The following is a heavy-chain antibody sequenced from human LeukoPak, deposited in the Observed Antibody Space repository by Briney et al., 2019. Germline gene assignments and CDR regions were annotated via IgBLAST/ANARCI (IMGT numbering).Heavy chain of an antibody. Sequence: GGSLRLSCAASGFTFSGYAMHWVRQAQDKGLEWVAVISYDGYNKYYADSVRGRFTISRDNSKNTLYVQMNSLKAEDTAVYYCAKDGYCDSGSCYGWFDPWGQGTLVTVSS. CDR3: AKDGYCDSGSCYGWFDP. CDR1: GFTFSGYA. CDR2: ISYDGYNK. V-gene: IGHV3-30*04. D-gene: IGHD2-15*01. J-gene: IGHJ5*02.